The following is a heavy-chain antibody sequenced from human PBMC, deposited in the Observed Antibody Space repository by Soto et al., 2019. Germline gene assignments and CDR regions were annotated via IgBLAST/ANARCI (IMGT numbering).Heavy chain of an antibody. Sequence: QITLKESGPTLVKPTQTLTLTCTFSGFSLSTSGVGVGWIRQPPGKALEWLALIYWDDDKRYSPSLKSRLTITKXXSXKXXVLTMTNIDPVDTATYYCARHIVVVVAATFNWFDPWGQGTLVTVSS. J-gene: IGHJ5*02. CDR2: IYWDDDK. CDR3: ARHIVVVVAATFNWFDP. CDR1: GFSLSTSGVG. V-gene: IGHV2-5*02. D-gene: IGHD2-15*01.